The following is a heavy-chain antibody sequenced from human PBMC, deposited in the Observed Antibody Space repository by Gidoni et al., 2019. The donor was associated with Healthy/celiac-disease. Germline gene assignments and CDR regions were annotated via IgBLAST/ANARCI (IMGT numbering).Heavy chain of an antibody. CDR2: ISAYNGNT. J-gene: IGHJ5*02. D-gene: IGHD3-22*01. CDR3: ARDDYDTTSWFDP. Sequence: QVQLVQSGAAVKKPGASVKFSCKASGHTFTSYGISWVRQGPGEGLEWMGWISAYNGNTNYAQKLQGRVTMTTDTSTSTAYMELRSLRSDDTDVYYCARDDYDTTSWFDPWGQGTLVTVSS. CDR1: GHTFTSYG. V-gene: IGHV1-18*01.